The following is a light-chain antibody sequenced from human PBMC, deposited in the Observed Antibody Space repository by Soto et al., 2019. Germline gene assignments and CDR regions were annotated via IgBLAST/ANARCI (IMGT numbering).Light chain of an antibody. CDR1: TGAVTSGHY. Sequence: QAVVTQEPSLTVSPGGTVTLTCGSSTGAVTSGHYPYWFQQKPGQAPRTLIYDTSNNHSWTPARFSGSLLGGKAALTLSGAQPEDEAEYYCLLVHSDAPVFGGGTKVTVL. CDR3: LLVHSDAPV. CDR2: DTS. J-gene: IGLJ3*02. V-gene: IGLV7-46*01.